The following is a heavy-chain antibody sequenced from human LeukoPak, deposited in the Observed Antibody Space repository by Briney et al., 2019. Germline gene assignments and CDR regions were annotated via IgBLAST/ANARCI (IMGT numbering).Heavy chain of an antibody. V-gene: IGHV3-74*01. D-gene: IGHD1-7*01. J-gene: IGHJ6*02. Sequence: GGSLRLSCAASGFTFSSYWMHWVRQAPGKGLVWVSRIKSDGSSTRYADSVKGRFTISRDNAKNTLYLQMNSLRAEDTAVYYCARGGTGTDHYYYGMDVWGQGTTVTVSS. CDR1: GFTFSSYW. CDR3: ARGGTGTDHYYYGMDV. CDR2: IKSDGSST.